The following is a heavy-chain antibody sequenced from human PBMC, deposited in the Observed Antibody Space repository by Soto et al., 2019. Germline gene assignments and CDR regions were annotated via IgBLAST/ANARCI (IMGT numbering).Heavy chain of an antibody. V-gene: IGHV3-7*01. CDR1: GFTFSNSW. CDR2: ISPDGGEI. CDR3: AKGPR. Sequence: LVESGGGLVQPGGSLRLSCAASGFTFSNSWMSWVRRSPEKGPEWVASISPDGGEIYYVDSVKGRFTTSRDNTRNSLYLQMNSLRAEDTAVYYCAKGPRWGQGTLVTVSS. J-gene: IGHJ4*02.